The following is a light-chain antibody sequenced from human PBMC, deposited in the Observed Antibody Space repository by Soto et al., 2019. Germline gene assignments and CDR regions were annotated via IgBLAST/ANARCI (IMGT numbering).Light chain of an antibody. Sequence: EVVMTQFPATLSVSPGERATLSCRASESVKSNLGWYHKKPGQQPRLLIYDASTRATGIPARFSGSGSGTDFTLTISSLQPEDVATYYCQKYDSTPWTFGQGTKVDI. J-gene: IGKJ1*01. CDR2: DAS. CDR1: ESVKSN. V-gene: IGKV3-15*01. CDR3: QKYDSTPWT.